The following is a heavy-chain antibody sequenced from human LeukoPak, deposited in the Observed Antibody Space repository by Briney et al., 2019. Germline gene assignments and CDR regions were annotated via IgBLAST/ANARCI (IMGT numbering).Heavy chain of an antibody. CDR2: ITASGGST. CDR1: GFTFRTYA. Sequence: GGSLRLSCAASGFTFRTYAMTWVREAPGKGLEWVSGITASGGSTYHSESVKGRFTISRDNSKNTLYLQMNSLRAEDTAVYYCATRPPSETYYGVLDYWGQGTLVTVSS. V-gene: IGHV3-23*01. D-gene: IGHD3-16*01. J-gene: IGHJ4*02. CDR3: ATRPPSETYYGVLDY.